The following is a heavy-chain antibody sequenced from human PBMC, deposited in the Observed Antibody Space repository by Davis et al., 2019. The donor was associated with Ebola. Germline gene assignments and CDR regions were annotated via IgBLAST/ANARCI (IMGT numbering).Heavy chain of an antibody. CDR1: GGSFSGYY. D-gene: IGHD1-26*01. Sequence: PSETLSLTCAVYGGSFSGYYWSWIRQPPGKGLEWIGEINHSGSTNYNPYLKSRVTISVDTSKNQFSLKLSSVTAADTAVYYCARGELPDYWGQGTLVTVSS. CDR3: ARGELPDY. V-gene: IGHV4-34*01. CDR2: INHSGST. J-gene: IGHJ4*02.